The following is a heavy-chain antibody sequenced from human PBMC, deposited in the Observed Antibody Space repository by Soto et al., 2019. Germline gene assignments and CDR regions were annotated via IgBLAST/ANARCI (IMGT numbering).Heavy chain of an antibody. CDR2: INHSGST. J-gene: IGHJ4*02. Sequence: SETLSVTCAVYGGSFSGYYWSWIRQPPGKGLEWIGEINHSGSTNYNPSLKSRVTISVDTSKNQFSLKLSSVTAADTAVYYCARGLVAVAATGYFDYWGQGTLVTVSS. D-gene: IGHD2-15*01. CDR3: ARGLVAVAATGYFDY. CDR1: GGSFSGYY. V-gene: IGHV4-34*01.